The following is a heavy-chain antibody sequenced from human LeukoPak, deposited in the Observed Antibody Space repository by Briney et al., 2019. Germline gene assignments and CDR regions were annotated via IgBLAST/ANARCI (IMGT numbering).Heavy chain of an antibody. D-gene: IGHD3-10*01. CDR1: GGSVSSGTYY. CDR3: ARLHMVRLNFDY. Sequence: SETLSLTCTVSGGSVSSGTYYWSWIRQPPGTGLEWIGYISYTGNTNYNPSLKSRVTISVDTSKNQFSLKLSSVTAADTAVYYCARLHMVRLNFDYWGQGTLVTVSS. J-gene: IGHJ4*02. V-gene: IGHV4-61*01. CDR2: ISYTGNT.